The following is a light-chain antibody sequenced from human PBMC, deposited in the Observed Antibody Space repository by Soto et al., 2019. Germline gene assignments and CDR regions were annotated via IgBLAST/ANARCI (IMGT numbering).Light chain of an antibody. Sequence: QSVLTQPRSVSGSPGQSVTISCTGTSSDVGVYNYVSWYQQYPGKAPKIIIYDVSKRPSGVPDLFSGSKSDNTASLTISGLQAQDEADYYCCSYPGSYTFVSGIGTKVTVL. CDR2: DVS. V-gene: IGLV2-11*01. CDR3: CSYPGSYTFV. J-gene: IGLJ1*01. CDR1: SSDVGVYNY.